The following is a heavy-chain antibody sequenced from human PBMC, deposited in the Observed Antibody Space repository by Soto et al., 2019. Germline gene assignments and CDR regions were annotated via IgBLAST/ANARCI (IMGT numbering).Heavy chain of an antibody. D-gene: IGHD2-8*02. CDR1: GVSIDSSTNY. V-gene: IGHV4-39*01. Sequence: SETLSLTCTVSGVSIDSSTNYWGWIRQPPGKGLEWIGTIYYSGTTYYNPSLKSRVTISVDTSTNQFSLKLSSVTAADTAVYYCARPSGGGAFDIWGQGTMVT. CDR3: ARPSGGGAFDI. J-gene: IGHJ3*02. CDR2: IYYSGTT.